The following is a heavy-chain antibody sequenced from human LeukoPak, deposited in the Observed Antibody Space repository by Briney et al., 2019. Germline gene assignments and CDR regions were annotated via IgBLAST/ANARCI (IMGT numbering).Heavy chain of an antibody. CDR1: GGSLSVHD. Sequence: PSETLSLTCAVFGGSLSVHDWSWIRQPPGKGLEWIGEINHRGATNYNPSLKSRVTLSLDTSKNQVSLKLNSLTAADTAVYYCARGKGDLSMIVMIVTAVEFYFDSWGPGTLVTVSS. V-gene: IGHV4-34*01. J-gene: IGHJ4*02. CDR3: ARGKGDLSMIVMIVTAVEFYFDS. D-gene: IGHD3-22*01. CDR2: INHRGAT.